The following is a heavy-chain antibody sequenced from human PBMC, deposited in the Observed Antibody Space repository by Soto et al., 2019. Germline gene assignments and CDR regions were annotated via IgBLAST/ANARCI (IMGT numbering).Heavy chain of an antibody. Sequence: QVQLQQWGTGLLKPSETLSLHCAVYGESLRGYYWSWIRQTPAMGLEWIGEINHRGTTNHDSSLKSPAILSIETPKNQVSLRLNYVTAADTAAYYCARGYPRSILSTSLTTSYWFDSWGQGTLVTVSS. CDR3: ARGYPRSILSTSLTTSYWFDS. CDR1: GESLRGYY. V-gene: IGHV4-34*04. J-gene: IGHJ5*01. D-gene: IGHD2-21*01. CDR2: INHRGTT.